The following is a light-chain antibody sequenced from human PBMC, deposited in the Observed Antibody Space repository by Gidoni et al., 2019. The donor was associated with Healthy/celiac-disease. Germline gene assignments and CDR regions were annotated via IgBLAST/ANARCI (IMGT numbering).Light chain of an antibody. CDR1: QSVLYSSNNKNY. Sequence: DIVMTQSPASLAVSLGERATIHCKSSQSVLYSSNNKNYLAWYQQKPGQPPKLLIYWASTREAGVPDRFSGSGSGTDFTLTISSLQAEDVAVYYCQQYYSTPQTFGQXTKLEIK. CDR2: WAS. J-gene: IGKJ2*01. V-gene: IGKV4-1*01. CDR3: QQYYSTPQT.